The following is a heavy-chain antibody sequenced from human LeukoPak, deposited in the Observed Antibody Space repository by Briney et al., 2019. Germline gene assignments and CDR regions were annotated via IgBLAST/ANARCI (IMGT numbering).Heavy chain of an antibody. D-gene: IGHD4-23*01. V-gene: IGHV3-66*01. CDR3: ARGIYGGNSPLVDY. J-gene: IGHJ4*02. CDR2: IYSGGST. CDR1: GFTVSSNY. Sequence: GGSLRLSCAASGFTVSSNYMSWVRQAPGKGLEWVSVIYSGGSTYYADSVKGRFTISRDNSKNTLYLQMNSLRAEDTAVYYCARGIYGGNSPLVDYWGQGTLVTVSS.